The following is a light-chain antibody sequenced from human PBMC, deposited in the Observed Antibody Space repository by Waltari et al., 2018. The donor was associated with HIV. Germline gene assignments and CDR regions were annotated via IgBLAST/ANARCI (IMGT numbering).Light chain of an antibody. CDR3: QVWDRSYKEAV. CDR2: DDV. CDR1: NIGRNS. V-gene: IGLV3-21*02. J-gene: IGLJ2*01. Sequence: SYVLTQAPSLSVAPGQTATISCGNIGRNSVQGYRQKPGRAPLLVVLDDVDRSSGIPARFSGARSGERATLTIRGVEAGDEADYYCQVWDRSYKEAVFGGGT.